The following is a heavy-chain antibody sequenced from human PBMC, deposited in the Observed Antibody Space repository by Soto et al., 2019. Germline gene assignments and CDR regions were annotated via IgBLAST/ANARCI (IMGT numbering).Heavy chain of an antibody. CDR1: GYTFTGYY. CDR2: INPNSGGT. V-gene: IGHV1-2*02. CDR3: ARDYCSSTSCYTGRFDY. J-gene: IGHJ4*02. D-gene: IGHD2-2*02. Sequence: SVKVSCKASGYTFTGYYMHWVRQAPVQGLEWMGWINPNSGGTNYAQKFQGRVTMTRDTSISTAYMELSRLRSDDTAVYYCARDYCSSTSCYTGRFDYWGQGTLVTVSS.